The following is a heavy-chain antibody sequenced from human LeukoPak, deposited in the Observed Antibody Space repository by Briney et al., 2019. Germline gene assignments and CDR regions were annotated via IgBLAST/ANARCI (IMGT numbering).Heavy chain of an antibody. J-gene: IGHJ4*02. CDR2: INHSGST. Sequence: KPSETLSLTCAVYGGSFSGYYWSWIRQPPGKGLEWIGEINHSGSTNYNPSLKSRVTISVDTSKNQFSLKLSSVTAADTAVHYCARGPTNFSNYYDSSGYLFDYWGQGTLVTVSS. CDR3: ARGPTNFSNYYDSSGYLFDY. D-gene: IGHD3-22*01. CDR1: GGSFSGYY. V-gene: IGHV4-34*01.